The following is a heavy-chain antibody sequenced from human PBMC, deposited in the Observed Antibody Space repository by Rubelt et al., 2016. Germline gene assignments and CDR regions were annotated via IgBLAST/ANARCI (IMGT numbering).Heavy chain of an antibody. CDR1: GGSISSSSDY. J-gene: IGHJ4*02. CDR2: VYYSGST. Sequence: GAGLVKPSETLSLTCTVSGGSISSSSDYWGWIRQPPGKGLEWIGSVYYSGSTYYSPSLKSRVTISVDTSKNQFSLRVSSLTAADTAIYYCARHGVAPWLNYADYWGQGTLVTVSA. V-gene: IGHV4-39*01. D-gene: IGHD2-2*01. CDR3: ARHGVAPWLNYADY.